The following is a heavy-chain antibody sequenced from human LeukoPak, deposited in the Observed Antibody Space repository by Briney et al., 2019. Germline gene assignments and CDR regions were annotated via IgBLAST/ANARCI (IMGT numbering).Heavy chain of an antibody. CDR3: ARESIPTYGMDV. D-gene: IGHD2-21*01. Sequence: ASVKVSCRASGGTFSSYAISWVRQAPGQGLEWMGGIIPIFGTANYAQKFQGRVTITADESTSTAYMELSSLRSEDTAVYYCARESIPTYGMDVWGQGTTVTVSS. V-gene: IGHV1-69*13. CDR2: IIPIFGTA. J-gene: IGHJ6*02. CDR1: GGTFSSYA.